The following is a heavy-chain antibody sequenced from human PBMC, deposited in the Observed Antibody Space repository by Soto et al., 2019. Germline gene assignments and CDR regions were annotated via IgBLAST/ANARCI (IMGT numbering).Heavy chain of an antibody. Sequence: PGGSLRLSCAASGFTFSSYGMHWVRQAPGKGLEWVAVIWYDGSNKYYADSVKGRFTISRDNAKNSLYLQMNSLRAEDTAFYYRARDHDEDFGYDLDYFDYWGQGTLVTVSS. V-gene: IGHV3-33*01. CDR2: IWYDGSNK. D-gene: IGHD5-12*01. J-gene: IGHJ4*02. CDR1: GFTFSSYG. CDR3: ARDHDEDFGYDLDYFDY.